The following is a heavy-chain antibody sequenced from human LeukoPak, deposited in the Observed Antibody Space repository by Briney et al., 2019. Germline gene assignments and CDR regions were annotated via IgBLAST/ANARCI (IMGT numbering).Heavy chain of an antibody. D-gene: IGHD3-22*01. V-gene: IGHV4-39*01. J-gene: IGHJ3*02. Sequence: SETLSLTCTVSGGSISSSSYYWGWIRQPPGKGLEWIGSIYYSGSTYYNPSLKSRVAISVDTSKNQFSLKLSSVTAADTAVYYCARRWDYDSREGAFDIWGQGTMVTVSS. CDR3: ARRWDYDSREGAFDI. CDR2: IYYSGST. CDR1: GGSISSSSYY.